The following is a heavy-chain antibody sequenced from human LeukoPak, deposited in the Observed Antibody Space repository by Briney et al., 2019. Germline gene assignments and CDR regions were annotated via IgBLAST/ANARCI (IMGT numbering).Heavy chain of an antibody. CDR3: ARGVAFDI. V-gene: IGHV4-59*01. CDR1: GFTFSSYG. D-gene: IGHD3-10*01. J-gene: IGHJ3*02. Sequence: PGGSLRLSCAASGFTFSSYGMHWVRQAPGKGLEWIGYIYYSGSTNYNPSLKSRVTISVDTSKNQFSLKLSSVTAADTAVYYCARGVAFDIWGQGTMVTVSS. CDR2: IYYSGST.